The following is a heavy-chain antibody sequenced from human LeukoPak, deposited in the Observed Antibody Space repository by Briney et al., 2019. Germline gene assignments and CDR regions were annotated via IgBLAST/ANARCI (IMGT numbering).Heavy chain of an antibody. Sequence: GGSLRLSCAASGFTFSSYWMSWVRQAPGKGLEWVANIKQDGSEKYYVDSVKGRFTISRDNAKNSLYLQINSLRAEDTAVYYCARVKGYCSGGSCYNWFDPWGQGTLVTVSS. D-gene: IGHD2-15*01. CDR3: ARVKGYCSGGSCYNWFDP. CDR1: GFTFSSYW. CDR2: IKQDGSEK. J-gene: IGHJ5*02. V-gene: IGHV3-7*01.